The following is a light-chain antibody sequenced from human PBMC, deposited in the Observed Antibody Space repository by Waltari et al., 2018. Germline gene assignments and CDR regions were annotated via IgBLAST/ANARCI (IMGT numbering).Light chain of an antibody. V-gene: IGKV1-12*01. Sequence: DIQMPQSPSSVSASVGDRVTITCRASQALRDWLVWYQQKPGRAPNLRMYGASTLRSGFPSRLSGSGSGTDFTLTIDSLPPEDFATYVCQQANSLPLPFGGGTKV. CDR1: QALRDW. J-gene: IGKJ4*01. CDR3: QQANSLPLP. CDR2: GAS.